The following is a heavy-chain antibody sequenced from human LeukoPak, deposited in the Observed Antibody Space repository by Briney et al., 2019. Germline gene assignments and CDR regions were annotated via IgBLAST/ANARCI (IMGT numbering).Heavy chain of an antibody. CDR2: VSAYNGDT. CDR1: GFTFSSYG. J-gene: IGHJ4*02. D-gene: IGHD2-2*01. V-gene: IGHV1-18*01. Sequence: ASVKVSCKASGFTFSSYGFTWVRQAPGQGLEWMGWVSAYNGDTNYAQKLQGRVTMTTDTSTSTAYMELRSLRSDDTAVYYCARVGEYHLLYYFDYWGQGTLVTVSS. CDR3: ARVGEYHLLYYFDY.